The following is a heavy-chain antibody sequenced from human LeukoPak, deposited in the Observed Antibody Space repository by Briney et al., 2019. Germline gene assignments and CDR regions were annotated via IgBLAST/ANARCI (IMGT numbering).Heavy chain of an antibody. V-gene: IGHV1-8*01. CDR3: ASSPPLGYCSGGSCYDEYNWFDP. J-gene: IGHJ5*02. D-gene: IGHD2-15*01. CDR2: MNPNSGKT. Sequence: ASMKVSSKVYGYTFTSYDINWVRPATGQGLEWMGWMNPNSGKTGYAQKFQGRVTMTRNTSISTAYMELSSLRYEDTAVYYCASSPPLGYCSGGSCYDEYNWFDPWGQGTLVTVSS. CDR1: GYTFTSYD.